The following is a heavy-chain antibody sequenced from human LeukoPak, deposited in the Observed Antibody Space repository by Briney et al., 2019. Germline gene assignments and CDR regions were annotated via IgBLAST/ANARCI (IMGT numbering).Heavy chain of an antibody. CDR3: ARVDDVSGYYYDRTGAFDI. D-gene: IGHD3-22*01. CDR2: ISSSSSYI. Sequence: PGGSLRLSCAASGFTFSSYSMNWVRQAPGKGLEWVSSISSSSSYIYYADSVKGRFTISRDNAKNSLYLQMNSLRAEDTAVYYCARVDDVSGYYYDRTGAFDIWGQGTMVTVSS. J-gene: IGHJ3*02. V-gene: IGHV3-21*01. CDR1: GFTFSSYS.